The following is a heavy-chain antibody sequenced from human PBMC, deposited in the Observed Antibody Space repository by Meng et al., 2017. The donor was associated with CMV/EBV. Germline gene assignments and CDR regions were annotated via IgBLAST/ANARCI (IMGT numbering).Heavy chain of an antibody. CDR2: IYTSGST. CDR3: ASVQGLGVS. D-gene: IGHD3-10*01. Sequence: QAQLAESGPGLVKPSQTLSLTCTVSGGSISSGSYYWSWIRQPAGKGLEWIGRIYTSGSTNYNPSLKSRVTISVDTSKNQFSLKPSSVTAADTAVYYCASVQGLGVSWGQGTLVTVSS. V-gene: IGHV4-61*02. J-gene: IGHJ4*02. CDR1: GGSISSGSYY.